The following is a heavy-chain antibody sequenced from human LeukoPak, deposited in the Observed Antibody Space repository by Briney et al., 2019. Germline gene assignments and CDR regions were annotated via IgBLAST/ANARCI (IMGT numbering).Heavy chain of an antibody. J-gene: IGHJ4*02. CDR2: ISSSSSYI. CDR3: ARTPLRYFDCLRSDYFDY. CDR1: GFTFSSYS. D-gene: IGHD3-9*01. Sequence: GGSLRLSCAASGFTFSSYSMNWVRQAPGKGLEWVSSISSSSSYIYYADSVKGRFTISRDNAKNSLYLQMNSLRAEDTAVYYCARTPLRYFDCLRSDYFDYWGQGTLVTVSS. V-gene: IGHV3-21*01.